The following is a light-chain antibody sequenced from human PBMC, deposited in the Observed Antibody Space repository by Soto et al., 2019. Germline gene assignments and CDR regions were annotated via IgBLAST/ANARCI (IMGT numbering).Light chain of an antibody. Sequence: QSVLTQPPSVSAAPGQKVTISCCGSTFNIGNNFVSWYQQLPGTAPKLLIYDNNKRPSGIPDRFSGSKSGTSATLGITGLQTGDEADYYCGTWDSSLSTGLFGGGTKVTVL. CDR1: TFNIGNNF. J-gene: IGLJ2*01. CDR3: GTWDSSLSTGL. V-gene: IGLV1-51*01. CDR2: DNN.